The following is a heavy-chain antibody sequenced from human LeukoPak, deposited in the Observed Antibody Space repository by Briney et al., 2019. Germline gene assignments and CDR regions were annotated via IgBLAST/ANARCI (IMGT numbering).Heavy chain of an antibody. D-gene: IGHD3-10*01. CDR1: GYSFTSYY. V-gene: IGHV1-46*01. J-gene: IGHJ5*02. CDR2: IHPSGGST. CDR3: AGDDYFGSGGDERFDP. Sequence: AASVKVSCKASGYSFTSYYMHWVRQAPGQGLEWMGIIHPSGGSTRYAQKFQGRVTMTRDTSTSRVYMELSSLKSEDTAVYYCAGDDYFGSGGDERFDPWGQGTLVTVSS.